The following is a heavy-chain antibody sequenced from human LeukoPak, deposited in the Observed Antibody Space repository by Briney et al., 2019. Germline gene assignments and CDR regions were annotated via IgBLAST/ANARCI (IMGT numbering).Heavy chain of an antibody. D-gene: IGHD3-22*01. V-gene: IGHV4-61*01. Sequence: SETLSLTCTVSGYSISSGYYWSWIRQPPGNGLEWIGYIYYSGSTNYNPSLKSRVTISVDTSKNQFSLKLSSVTAADTAVYYCARGQRPYYYDSSGYYGGFDYWGQGTLVTVSS. J-gene: IGHJ4*02. CDR2: IYYSGST. CDR3: ARGQRPYYYDSSGYYGGFDY. CDR1: GYSISSGYY.